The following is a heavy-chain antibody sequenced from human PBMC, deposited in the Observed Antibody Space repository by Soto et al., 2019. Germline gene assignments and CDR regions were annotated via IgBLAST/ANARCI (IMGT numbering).Heavy chain of an antibody. CDR2: INPSGGST. CDR3: ARDSSSGRPFDY. CDR1: GYTFTSYY. Sequence: QVQLVQSGAEVKKPGASVKVSCKASGYTFTSYYMHWVRQAPGQGLEWMGIINPSGGSTSYAQKFQGSVTMTRDTSTSTVYMELSSLRSEDTAVYYCARDSSSGRPFDYWGQGTLVTVSS. D-gene: IGHD6-13*01. V-gene: IGHV1-46*01. J-gene: IGHJ4*02.